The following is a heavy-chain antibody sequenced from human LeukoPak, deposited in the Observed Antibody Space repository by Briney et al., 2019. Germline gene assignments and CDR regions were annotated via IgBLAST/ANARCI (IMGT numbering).Heavy chain of an antibody. CDR3: ARGFGSSWFDV. D-gene: IGHD6-13*01. Sequence: ASVKVSCTASRYTFTAYYIHWVRQAPGQGLEWMGWINPHTGGTKYAQKIQGWVTMTRDTSISTAYMDLSGLKSNDTAVYYCARGFGSSWFDVWGQGTLVTVSS. CDR1: RYTFTAYY. J-gene: IGHJ5*02. CDR2: INPHTGGT. V-gene: IGHV1-2*04.